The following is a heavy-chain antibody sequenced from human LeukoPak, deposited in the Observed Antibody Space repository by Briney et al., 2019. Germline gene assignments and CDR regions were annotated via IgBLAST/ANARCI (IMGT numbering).Heavy chain of an antibody. CDR1: GGSISSYY. D-gene: IGHD5-12*01. CDR2: IYYSGST. J-gene: IGHJ4*02. Sequence: PSETLSLTCTVSGGSISSYYWSWIRQPPGKGLEWIGYIYYSGSTYYNPSLKSRVTISVDTPKNQFSLKLSSVTAADTAVYYCARVPEGYSGYSGRFDYWGQGTLVTVSS. CDR3: ARVPEGYSGYSGRFDY. V-gene: IGHV4-59*08.